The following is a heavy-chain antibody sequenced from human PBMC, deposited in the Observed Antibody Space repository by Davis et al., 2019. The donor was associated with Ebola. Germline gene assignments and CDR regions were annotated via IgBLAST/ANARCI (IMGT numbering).Heavy chain of an antibody. Sequence: PSETLSLTCTVSGASISSGDYYWSWIRQHPGKGLEWIAYMYYSGHTYYNPSLRSRVAMSLDTSKNQFSLKLTSVTAADTAMYYCATKPNSSYYFDYWGQGTPVTVSS. V-gene: IGHV4-31*03. CDR1: GASISSGDYY. J-gene: IGHJ4*02. CDR3: ATKPNSSYYFDY. CDR2: MYYSGHT. D-gene: IGHD2-21*01.